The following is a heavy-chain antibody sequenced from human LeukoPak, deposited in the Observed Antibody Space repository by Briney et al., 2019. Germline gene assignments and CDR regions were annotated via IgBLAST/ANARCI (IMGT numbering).Heavy chain of an antibody. CDR3: AREGDYDFWSGYYGRFDY. D-gene: IGHD3-3*01. CDR2: IWYDGSNK. Sequence: GGSLRLSCAASGFTFSSYGMHWVRQAPGKGLEWVAVIWYDGSNKYYADSAKGRFTISRDNSKNTLYLQMNSLRAEDTAVYYCAREGDYDFWSGYYGRFDYWGQGTLVTVSS. J-gene: IGHJ4*02. V-gene: IGHV3-33*01. CDR1: GFTFSSYG.